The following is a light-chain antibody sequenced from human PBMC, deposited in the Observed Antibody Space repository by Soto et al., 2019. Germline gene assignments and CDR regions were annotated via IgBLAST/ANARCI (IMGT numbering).Light chain of an antibody. V-gene: IGKV1-5*03. CDR1: QSISSW. CDR3: QQYNSS. CDR2: MAS. J-gene: IGKJ2*01. Sequence: DIQMTQSPSTLSASVGDRVTITCRASQSISSWLAWYQQKPGKAPKLLIYMASSLESGVPSRFSGSGSGTEFTRTINSLHPDDFATYYCQQYNSSFGQGTKLEIK.